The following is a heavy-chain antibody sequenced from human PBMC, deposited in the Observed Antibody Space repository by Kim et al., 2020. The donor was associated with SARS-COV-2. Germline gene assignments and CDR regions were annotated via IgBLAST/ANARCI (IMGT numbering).Heavy chain of an antibody. CDR1: GFSFSSYA. CDR3: AKVSDSSGYYPFDY. D-gene: IGHD3-22*01. J-gene: IGHJ4*02. CDR2: ISGSGGTT. Sequence: GGSLRLSCAASGFSFSSYAMSWVRQAPGKGLEWVSGISGSGGTTYFADSMKGRFSISRASSKNMAYLQMKRLRAEDTAVYYCAKVSDSSGYYPFDYWGQG. V-gene: IGHV3-23*01.